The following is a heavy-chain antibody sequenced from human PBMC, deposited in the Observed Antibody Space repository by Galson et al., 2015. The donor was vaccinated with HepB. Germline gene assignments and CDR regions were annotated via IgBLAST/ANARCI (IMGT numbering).Heavy chain of an antibody. CDR1: GFTFNSYG. J-gene: IGHJ3*02. CDR3: AKVAVIGAWDGFHI. V-gene: IGHV3-33*06. CDR2: IWYDGSNE. D-gene: IGHD2-21*01. Sequence: SLRLSCAASGFTFNSYGIHWVRQAPGKGLEWVAVIWYDGSNEYYADSVKGRFTISRDNSKSTLYLLMNSLRAEDTAVYYCAKVAVIGAWDGFHIWGQGTMGTASS.